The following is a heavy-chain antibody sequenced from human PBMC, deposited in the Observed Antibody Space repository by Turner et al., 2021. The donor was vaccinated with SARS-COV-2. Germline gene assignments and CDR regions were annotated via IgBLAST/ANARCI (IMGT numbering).Heavy chain of an antibody. CDR3: ATGGWALRVFDWLYGMDV. Sequence: QVQLVQSGAEVKKPGASVKVSCKVSGYTLTELAMHWVRQAPGKGLEWRGGFDPEDGETIYAQKFQGRVTMTEDTSTDTAYMELSSLRSEDTAVYYCATGGWALRVFDWLYGMDVWGQGTTVTVSS. CDR2: FDPEDGET. J-gene: IGHJ6*02. V-gene: IGHV1-24*01. CDR1: GYTLTELA. D-gene: IGHD3-9*01.